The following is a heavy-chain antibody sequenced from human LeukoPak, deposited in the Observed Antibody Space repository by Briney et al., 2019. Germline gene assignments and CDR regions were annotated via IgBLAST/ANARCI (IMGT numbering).Heavy chain of an antibody. CDR3: ARDIAAAGPFDY. Sequence: GASVKVSCKASGGTFSSYAISWVRQAHGQGLEWMGGIIPIFGTANYAQKFQGRVTITTDESTSTAYMELSSLRSEDTAVYYCARDIAAAGPFDYWGQGTLVTVSS. J-gene: IGHJ4*02. CDR1: GGTFSSYA. V-gene: IGHV1-69*05. CDR2: IIPIFGTA. D-gene: IGHD6-13*01.